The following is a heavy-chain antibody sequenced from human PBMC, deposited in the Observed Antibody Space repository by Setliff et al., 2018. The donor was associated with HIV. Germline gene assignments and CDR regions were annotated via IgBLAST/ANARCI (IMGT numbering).Heavy chain of an antibody. V-gene: IGHV4-59*08. J-gene: IGHJ4*02. CDR3: AVTWTNFDY. CDR2: IYNSVTT. Sequence: SETLSLTCIVSGASISSNTWSWIRQAPGKGLQWIVFIYNSVTTNYNPSLKSRVTISVDTSKNQFSLKLSSVTAADTAVYYCAVTWTNFDYWGQGTLVTVSS. CDR1: GASISSNT. D-gene: IGHD5-12*01.